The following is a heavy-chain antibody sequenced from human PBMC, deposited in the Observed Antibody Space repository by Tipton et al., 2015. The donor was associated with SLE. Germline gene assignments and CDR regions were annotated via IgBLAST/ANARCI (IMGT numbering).Heavy chain of an antibody. CDR3: AKDDLDDYGLHFYLPSY. V-gene: IGHV3-74*03. CDR2: IYSDGSST. J-gene: IGHJ1*01. CDR1: GFTFSTYW. Sequence: GSLRLSCEASGFTFSTYWMHWVRQGPGKGLVWVSRIYSDGSSTKYADSVKGRFTISRDNAKNMLYLQMNSLRAEDTAVYYCAKDDLDDYGLHFYLPSYWGQGTLVTVSS. D-gene: IGHD4/OR15-4a*01.